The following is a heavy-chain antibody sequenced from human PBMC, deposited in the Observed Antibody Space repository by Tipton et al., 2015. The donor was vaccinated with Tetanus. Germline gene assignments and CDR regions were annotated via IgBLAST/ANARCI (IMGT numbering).Heavy chain of an antibody. D-gene: IGHD5-18*01. CDR1: GYTFTNFG. V-gene: IGHV1-18*01. J-gene: IGHJ4*02. Sequence: QLLQSGAEVKNPAASVKVSCKASGYTFTNFGISWVRQVPGQGLEWMGWMSAYNGNTNYVQKLQGRVTMTTETSTRTAYMELRSLRSDDTSVYYCARHGPHVETAMVFGYWGQGTLVTVSS. CDR2: MSAYNGNT. CDR3: ARHGPHVETAMVFGY.